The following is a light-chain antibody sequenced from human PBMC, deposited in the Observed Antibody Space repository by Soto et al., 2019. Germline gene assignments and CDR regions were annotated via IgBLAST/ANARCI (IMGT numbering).Light chain of an antibody. V-gene: IGKV1-17*01. J-gene: IGKJ1*01. CDR3: LQHNSYPAT. CDR2: AAS. Sequence: DILMTQSPSSLSASVGDRVTITCRASQGIRNDLDWYQQKAGKAPKRLIYAASSLQSGVPSRFGGSGSGTEFTLTISSLQPEDFATYYCLQHNSYPATFGQGTKVEIK. CDR1: QGIRND.